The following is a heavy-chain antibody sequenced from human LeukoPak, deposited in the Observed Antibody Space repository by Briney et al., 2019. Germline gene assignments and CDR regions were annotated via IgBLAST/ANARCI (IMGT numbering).Heavy chain of an antibody. CDR2: ISAHNGNT. CDR3: ARELGSYYKYHYYMDA. Sequence: GASVKVSCQASGYTFTDYGIIWVRQAPGQGLEWMGWISAHNGNTNYAQKLQGRVTMTADTSTSTAYMELRSLRSDDTAVYYCARELGSYYKYHYYMDAWGKGTTVTVSS. D-gene: IGHD1-26*01. V-gene: IGHV1-18*01. CDR1: GYTFTDYG. J-gene: IGHJ6*03.